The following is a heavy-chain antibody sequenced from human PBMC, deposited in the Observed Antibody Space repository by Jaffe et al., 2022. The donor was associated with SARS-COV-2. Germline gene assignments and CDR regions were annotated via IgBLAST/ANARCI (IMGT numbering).Heavy chain of an antibody. J-gene: IGHJ6*02. D-gene: IGHD3-10*01. CDR3: VKEGATMIRGGEGMAV. CDR1: GFTFSSYD. V-gene: IGHV3-23*01. CDR2: ISGSGAGT. Sequence: EVQLLESGGELVQPGGSLRLSCAASGFTFSSYDINWVRQAPGKGLEWVSTISGSGAGTFYADSVKGRFTISRDNSRNTLYLQMNSLRAEDTAVYYCVKEGATMIRGGEGMAVWGQGTTVTVSS.